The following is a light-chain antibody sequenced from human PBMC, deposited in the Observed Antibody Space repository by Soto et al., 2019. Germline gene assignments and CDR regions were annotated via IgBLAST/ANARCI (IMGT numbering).Light chain of an antibody. J-gene: IGKJ1*01. Sequence: DIVLTQSPGTLSLSPGERATLSCRASQTVSRSSLAWYQQKPGQAPRLLMFGASTRAAGFPDRFSGSGSGTDFNLTISRLEPEDFAVYYCQQYGSSPRTCGQGTKVEIK. V-gene: IGKV3-20*01. CDR2: GAS. CDR3: QQYGSSPRT. CDR1: QTVSRSS.